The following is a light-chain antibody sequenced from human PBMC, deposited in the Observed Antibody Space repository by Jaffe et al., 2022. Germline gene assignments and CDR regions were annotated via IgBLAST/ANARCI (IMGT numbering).Light chain of an antibody. Sequence: DIQMTQSPSSLSASVGDRVTITCRASQSISSYLNWYQQKPGKAPKLLIYAASSLQSGVPSRFSGSGSGTDFTLTISSLQPEDFATYYCQQSYSTRVAFGQGTKVEIK. CDR3: QQSYSTRVA. CDR2: AAS. V-gene: IGKV1-39*01. CDR1: QSISSY. J-gene: IGKJ1*01.